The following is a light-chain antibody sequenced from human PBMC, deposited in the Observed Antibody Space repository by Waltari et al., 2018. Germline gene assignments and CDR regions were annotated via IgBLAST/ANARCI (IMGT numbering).Light chain of an antibody. CDR1: QSVSSY. Sequence: EIVLTQSPATLSLSPGERATLSCRASQSVSSYLAWYQQKPGQAPRPLIYDASNRATGIPARFSGSGSGTDFTLTISSLQPEDFATYYCLQDYTYPPWTFGQGTKVEI. CDR3: LQDYTYPPWT. CDR2: DAS. V-gene: IGKV3-11*01. J-gene: IGKJ1*01.